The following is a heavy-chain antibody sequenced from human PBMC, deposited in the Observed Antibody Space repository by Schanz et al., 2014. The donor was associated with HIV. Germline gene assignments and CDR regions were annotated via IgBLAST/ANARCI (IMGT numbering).Heavy chain of an antibody. D-gene: IGHD6-19*01. CDR3: ARTRGIAVAGFDY. J-gene: IGHJ4*02. Sequence: QVQLVQSGPEVKKPGASVRVSCETSGYTFSDYDINWVRQAPGQGLEWMGWINPNSGGTNYAQKLQGRVTMTTDTSTSTAYMELRSLRSDDTAVYYCARTRGIAVAGFDYWGQGTLVTVSS. V-gene: IGHV1-18*01. CDR2: INPNSGGT. CDR1: GYTFSDYD.